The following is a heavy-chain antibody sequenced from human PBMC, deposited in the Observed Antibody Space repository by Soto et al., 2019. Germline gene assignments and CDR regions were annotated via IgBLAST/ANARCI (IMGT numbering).Heavy chain of an antibody. V-gene: IGHV4-30-2*01. J-gene: IGHJ4*02. CDR2: IYHSGST. Sequence: SETLSLTCAVSGGSLSSGGYSWSWIRQPPGKGLEWIGYIYHSGSTYYSPSLKSRVTISVDRSKNQFSLKLSSVTAADTAVYYCAAGAIFGVVPLDYWGQGTLVTVSS. CDR3: AAGAIFGVVPLDY. CDR1: GGSLSSGGYS. D-gene: IGHD3-3*01.